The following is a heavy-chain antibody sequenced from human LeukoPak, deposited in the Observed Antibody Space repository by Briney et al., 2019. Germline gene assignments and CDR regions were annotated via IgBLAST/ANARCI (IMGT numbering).Heavy chain of an antibody. Sequence: ASVKVSCKASGYTFTSYGISRVRQAPGQGLEWMGWISAYNGNTNYAQKLQGRVTMTTDTSTSTAYMELRSLRSDDTVVYYCARNPPPTLMVRGVIGNWFDPWGQGTLVTVSS. CDR1: GYTFTSYG. CDR2: ISAYNGNT. D-gene: IGHD3-10*01. V-gene: IGHV1-18*01. J-gene: IGHJ5*02. CDR3: ARNPPPTLMVRGVIGNWFDP.